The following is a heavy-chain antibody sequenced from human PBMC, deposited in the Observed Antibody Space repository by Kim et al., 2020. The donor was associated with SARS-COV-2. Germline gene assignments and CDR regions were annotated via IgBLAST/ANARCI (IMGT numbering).Heavy chain of an antibody. J-gene: IGHJ4*02. V-gene: IGHV4-34*01. CDR2: INHSGST. D-gene: IGHD3-10*01. CDR3: ARGPSSMVRGVHDY. Sequence: SETLSLTCAVYGGSFSGYYWSWIRQPPGKGLEWIGEINHSGSTNYNPSLKSRVTISVDTSKNQFSLKLSSVTAADTAVYYCARGPSSMVRGVHDYWGKGT. CDR1: GGSFSGYY.